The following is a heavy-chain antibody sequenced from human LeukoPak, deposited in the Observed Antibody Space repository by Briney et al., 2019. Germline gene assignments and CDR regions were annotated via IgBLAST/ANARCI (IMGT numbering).Heavy chain of an antibody. CDR1: GYSFISYY. Sequence: ASMKVSCKASGYSFISYYIHWVRQAPGQGLTWMGWINPNSGGTNYAQNFQGRVTLTRDTTISTAYMELSRLRSDDTAVYYCVKSSDWYLEYWGQATLVTVSS. D-gene: IGHD3-9*01. V-gene: IGHV1-2*02. CDR2: INPNSGGT. J-gene: IGHJ4*02. CDR3: VKSSDWYLEY.